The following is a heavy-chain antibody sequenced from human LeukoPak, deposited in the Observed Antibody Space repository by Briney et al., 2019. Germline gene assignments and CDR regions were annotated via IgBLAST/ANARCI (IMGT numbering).Heavy chain of an antibody. J-gene: IGHJ4*02. CDR2: INPSTAAT. CDR1: GCTFTSYY. Sequence: GASVKVSCKASGCTFTSYYMHWVRQAPGQGLEWMGIINPSTAATSYAQKFQGRVTMTRDTSTSTVYMELSSLRSDDTAVYYCARDSGSYSGFDYWGQGTLVTVSS. CDR3: ARDSGSYSGFDY. D-gene: IGHD1-26*01. V-gene: IGHV1-46*01.